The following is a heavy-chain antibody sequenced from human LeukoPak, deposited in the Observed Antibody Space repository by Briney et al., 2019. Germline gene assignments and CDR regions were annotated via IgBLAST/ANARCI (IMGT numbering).Heavy chain of an antibody. V-gene: IGHV4-38-2*02. CDR3: ARGPVLFPAYDFWSGRPYYFDY. J-gene: IGHJ4*02. D-gene: IGHD3-3*01. Sequence: SETLSLTCTVSGYSISSGYYWGWIRQPPGKGPEWIGSIYHSGSTYYTPSLKSRVTISVDTSKNQFSLKLSSMTAADTAVYYCARGPVLFPAYDFWSGRPYYFDYWGQGTLVTVSS. CDR1: GYSISSGYY. CDR2: IYHSGST.